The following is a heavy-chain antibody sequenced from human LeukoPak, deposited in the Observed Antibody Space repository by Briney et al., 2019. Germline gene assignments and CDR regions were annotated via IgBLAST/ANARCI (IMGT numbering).Heavy chain of an antibody. D-gene: IGHD5-12*01. V-gene: IGHV4-34*01. CDR1: GGSFSGYY. Sequence: SETLSLTCAVYGGSFSGYYWSWIRQPPGKGLEWIGEINHSGSTNYNPSLKSRVTISVDTSKNQFSLKLSSVTAADTAVYYCARSPRGYRGYDGGGVDYWVQGTLVTVSS. CDR2: INHSGST. CDR3: ARSPRGYRGYDGGGVDY. J-gene: IGHJ4*02.